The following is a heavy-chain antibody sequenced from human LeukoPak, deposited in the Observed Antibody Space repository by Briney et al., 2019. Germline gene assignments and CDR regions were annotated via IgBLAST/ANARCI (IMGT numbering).Heavy chain of an antibody. CDR1: GFTFSTYW. J-gene: IGHJ4*02. V-gene: IGHV3-7*01. D-gene: IGHD3-3*01. CDR3: AKTTYYDYWSGYFRHYFDY. CDR2: IKEDGSEK. Sequence: GGSLRLSCAASGFTFSTYWMSWVRQAPGKGLEWVANIKEDGSEKYYVDSVKGRFTISRDNAKNSLYLQKNSLRAEDTAVYYCAKTTYYDYWSGYFRHYFDYWGQGTLVTVSS.